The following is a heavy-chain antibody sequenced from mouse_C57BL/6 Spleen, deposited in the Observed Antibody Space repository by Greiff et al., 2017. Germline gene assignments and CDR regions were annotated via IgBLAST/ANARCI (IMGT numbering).Heavy chain of an antibody. D-gene: IGHD2-5*01. CDR2: IDPSDSET. CDR1: GYTFTSYW. V-gene: IGHV1-52*01. J-gene: IGHJ4*01. Sequence: QVQLKQPGAELVRPGSSVKLSCKASGYTFTSYWMHWVKQRPIQGLEWIGNIDPSDSETHYNQKFKDKATLTVDKSSSTAYMQLSSLTSEDSAVYYCARHYSNYEGYAMDYWGQGTSVTVSS. CDR3: ARHYSNYEGYAMDY.